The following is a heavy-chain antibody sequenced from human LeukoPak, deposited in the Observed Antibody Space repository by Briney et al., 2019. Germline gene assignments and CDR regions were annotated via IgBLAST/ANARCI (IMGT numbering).Heavy chain of an antibody. CDR3: ARDLGIVLVTATLGY. CDR2: INAGNGNT. V-gene: IGHV1-3*01. D-gene: IGHD2-21*02. Sequence: ASVKVSSKASGYTFTSYAMHWVRQAPGQRLEWMGWINAGNGNTKYSQKFQGRVTITRDTSASTAYMELSSLRSDDTAVYYCARDLGIVLVTATLGYWGQGTLVTVSS. CDR1: GYTFTSYA. J-gene: IGHJ4*02.